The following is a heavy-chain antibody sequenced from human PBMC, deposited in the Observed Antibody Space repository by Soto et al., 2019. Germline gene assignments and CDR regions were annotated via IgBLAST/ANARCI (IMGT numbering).Heavy chain of an antibody. V-gene: IGHV2-26*01. Sequence: QVTLKESGPVLVKPTETLTLTCTVSGLSLSNARMGVSWIRQPPGKALEWLAHIFSNDEKSYSTSLKSRLTISKDTSKSQVVLTMTNMDPVDTATYYCARIGDYYDSSGYYPTYFQHWGQGTLVTVSS. CDR2: IFSNDEK. CDR3: ARIGDYYDSSGYYPTYFQH. J-gene: IGHJ1*01. CDR1: GLSLSNARMG. D-gene: IGHD3-22*01.